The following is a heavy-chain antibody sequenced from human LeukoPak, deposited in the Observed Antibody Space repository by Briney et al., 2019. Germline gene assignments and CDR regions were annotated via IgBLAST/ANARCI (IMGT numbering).Heavy chain of an antibody. V-gene: IGHV3-23*01. Sequence: PGGSLRLSCAASGFTFSSYAMSWVRQAPGKGLEWVSAISGSGGSTYYADSVKGRFTISRDNSKKTLYLQMNSLRAEDTAVYYCASYSYGYRGAFDIWGQGTMVTVSS. CDR2: ISGSGGST. CDR1: GFTFSSYA. CDR3: ASYSYGYRGAFDI. D-gene: IGHD5-18*01. J-gene: IGHJ3*02.